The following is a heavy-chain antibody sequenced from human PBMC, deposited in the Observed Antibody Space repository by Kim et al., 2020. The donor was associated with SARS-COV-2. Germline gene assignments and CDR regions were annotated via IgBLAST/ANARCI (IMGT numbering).Heavy chain of an antibody. CDR3: AKDKSIVVVPAAAMDV. CDR2: ISYDGSNE. D-gene: IGHD2-2*01. CDR1: GFTFSSYG. Sequence: GGSLRLSCAASGFTFSSYGMHWVRQAPGKGLEWAAVISYDGSNEYYADSVKGRFTISRDNSKNTLYLQMNSLRVEDTAVYYCAKDKSIVVVPAAAMDVWG. V-gene: IGHV3-30*18. J-gene: IGHJ6*01.